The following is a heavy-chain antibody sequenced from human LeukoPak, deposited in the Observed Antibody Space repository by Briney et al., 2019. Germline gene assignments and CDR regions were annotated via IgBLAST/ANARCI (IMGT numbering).Heavy chain of an antibody. J-gene: IGHJ4*02. CDR1: GGSISSSSYY. V-gene: IGHV4-39*07. CDR2: IYYSGST. CDR3: AREGPHSSSWWFDY. Sequence: SETLSLTCTVSGGSISSSSYYWGWIRQPPGKGLEWIGSIYYSGSTYYNPSLKSRVTISVDTSKNQFSLKLSSVTAADTAVYYCAREGPHSSSWWFDYWGQGTLVTVSS. D-gene: IGHD6-13*01.